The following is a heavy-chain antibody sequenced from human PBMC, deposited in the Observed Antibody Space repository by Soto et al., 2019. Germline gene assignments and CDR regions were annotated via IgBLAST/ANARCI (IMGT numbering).Heavy chain of an antibody. V-gene: IGHV1-69*01. J-gene: IGHJ6*02. CDR2: IIPISDTT. CDR1: GGTFSSYA. CDR3: ARSQGSSTSVEISDYYYCGMDV. D-gene: IGHD2-2*01. Sequence: QVQLVQSGAEVKKPGSSVKVSCKASGGTFSSYAISWVRQAPGQGLEWMGGIIPISDTTNYAQKFQGGVTITAAESTSTAYMELSSLISEDTAEDYCARSQGSSTSVEISDYYYCGMDVWGQGTTVTVS.